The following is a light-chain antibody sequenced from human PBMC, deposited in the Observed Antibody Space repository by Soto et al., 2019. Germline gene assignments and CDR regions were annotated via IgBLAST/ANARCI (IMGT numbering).Light chain of an antibody. Sequence: EIVMTQSPATLAVSPGERATLSCRASQNITNKLAWYQQKPGQAPRLLISGASTRATGVPDRFSGSGSGTEFTLTISSLQSEDFAVYYWQQHRDWPPYTFGQGTKVEI. V-gene: IGKV3-15*01. CDR3: QQHRDWPPYT. CDR1: QNITNK. J-gene: IGKJ2*01. CDR2: GAS.